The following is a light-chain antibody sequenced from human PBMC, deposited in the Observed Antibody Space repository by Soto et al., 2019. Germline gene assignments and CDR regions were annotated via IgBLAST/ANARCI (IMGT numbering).Light chain of an antibody. CDR1: QSVSNNY. CDR2: GAS. J-gene: IGKJ1*01. Sequence: EIALTQSPGTLSLSPGERATLSCRASQSVSNNYLAWYQQKPGQAPRLLIYGASNRATGIPDRSSGSGSGTDFTLTISRLEPEDFAVYYCQQYGSSGTFGQGTKV. V-gene: IGKV3-20*01. CDR3: QQYGSSGT.